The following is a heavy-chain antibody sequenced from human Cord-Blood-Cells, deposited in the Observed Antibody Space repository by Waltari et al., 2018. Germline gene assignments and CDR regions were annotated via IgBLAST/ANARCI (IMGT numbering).Heavy chain of an antibody. CDR1: GFTSSSYW. Sequence: EVQLVESGGGLVKPGGSLRLSCAASGFTSSSYWMSWVRQAPGKGLEWVANIKQDGSEKYYVDSVKGRFTISRDNSKNSLYLQMNSLRAEDTAVYYCAREGRLSIAAAVYWGQGTLVTVSS. CDR3: AREGRLSIAAAVY. V-gene: IGHV3-7*01. J-gene: IGHJ4*02. CDR2: IKQDGSEK. D-gene: IGHD6-13*01.